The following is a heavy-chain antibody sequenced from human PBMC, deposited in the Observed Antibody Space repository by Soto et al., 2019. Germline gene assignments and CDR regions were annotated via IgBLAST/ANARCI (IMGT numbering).Heavy chain of an antibody. CDR1: GYTFTIYG. J-gene: IGHJ5*02. Sequence: GASVKVSCKASGYTFTIYGISWVRQAPGQGLEWMGWISAYNGNTNYAQKLQGRVTMTTDTSTSTAYMELRSLRSDDTAVYYCARDAYCSGGSCYLGWFDPWGQGTLVTVSS. D-gene: IGHD2-15*01. V-gene: IGHV1-18*04. CDR2: ISAYNGNT. CDR3: ARDAYCSGGSCYLGWFDP.